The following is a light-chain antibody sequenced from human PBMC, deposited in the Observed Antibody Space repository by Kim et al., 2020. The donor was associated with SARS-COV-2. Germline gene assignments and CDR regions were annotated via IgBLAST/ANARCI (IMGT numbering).Light chain of an antibody. CDR3: NSRGSNDNVL. CDR1: SLRSYY. J-gene: IGLJ2*01. CDR2: GKK. Sequence: ALGQIVRITGQGVSLRSYYATWYQQKPGQATIVVIYGKKNRPSGIPDSFSGSSSGDTASLTITGTQAGDEADYYCNSRGSNDNVLFGGGTQLTVL. V-gene: IGLV3-19*01.